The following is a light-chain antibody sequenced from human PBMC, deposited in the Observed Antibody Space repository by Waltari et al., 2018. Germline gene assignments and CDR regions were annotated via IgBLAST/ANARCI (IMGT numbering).Light chain of an antibody. CDR2: EGS. CDR3: CSYAGGSAFVV. Sequence: QSALTQPASLSGSPGQSITISCTGTSRDVGSSNLVSWYQQHPGKAPKLTIYEGSKRPSGVFNRLSGSKSGNTASLTISGLQAEDEADYHCCSYAGGSAFVVFGGGTKLTVL. J-gene: IGLJ2*01. V-gene: IGLV2-23*03. CDR1: SRDVGSSNL.